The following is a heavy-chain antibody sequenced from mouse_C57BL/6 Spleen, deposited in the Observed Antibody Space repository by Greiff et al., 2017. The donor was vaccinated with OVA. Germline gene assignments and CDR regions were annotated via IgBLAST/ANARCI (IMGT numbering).Heavy chain of an antibody. CDR1: GFTFSDYG. CDR3: ARPGYYGSSYRASWFAY. D-gene: IGHD1-1*01. J-gene: IGHJ3*01. V-gene: IGHV5-17*01. Sequence: EVKVVESGGGLVKPGGSLKLSCAASGFTFSDYGMHWVRQAPEKGLEWVAYISSGSSTIYYADTVKGRFTISRDNAKNTLFLQMTSLRSEDTAMYYCARPGYYGSSYRASWFAYWGQGTLVTVSA. CDR2: ISSGSSTI.